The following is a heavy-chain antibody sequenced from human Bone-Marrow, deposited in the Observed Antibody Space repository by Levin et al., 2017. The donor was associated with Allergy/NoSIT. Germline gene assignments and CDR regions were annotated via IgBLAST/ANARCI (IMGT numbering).Heavy chain of an antibody. Sequence: GASVKVSCKASGGTFSSYAISWVRQAPGQGLEWMGGIIPIFGTANYAQKFQGRVTITADESTSTAYMELSSLRSEDTAVYYCARDLPSEYSSSRGPYYYYGMDVWGQGTTVTVSS. V-gene: IGHV1-69*13. CDR1: GGTFSSYA. CDR2: IIPIFGTA. D-gene: IGHD6-6*01. CDR3: ARDLPSEYSSSRGPYYYYGMDV. J-gene: IGHJ6*02.